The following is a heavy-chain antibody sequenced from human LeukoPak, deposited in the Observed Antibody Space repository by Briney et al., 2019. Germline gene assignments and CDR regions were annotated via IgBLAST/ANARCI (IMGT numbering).Heavy chain of an antibody. CDR1: GGSIRSNYY. CDR2: IYYSGNS. J-gene: IGHJ4*02. D-gene: IGHD3/OR15-3a*01. Sequence: SETLSLTFTVSGGSIRSNYYWGWIRQPPGKGLEWIGSIYYSGNSYYNPSLKSRVTMSIDTSKNQFSLRLTSVTAADTAVYFCARQTGSGLFILPGGQGTLVTVSS. CDR3: ARQTGSGLFILP. V-gene: IGHV4-39*01.